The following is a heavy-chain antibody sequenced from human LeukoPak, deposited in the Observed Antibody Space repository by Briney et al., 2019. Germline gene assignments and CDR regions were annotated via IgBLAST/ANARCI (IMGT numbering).Heavy chain of an antibody. CDR1: GFTVSNYT. Sequence: GGSLRLSCAASGFTVSNYTINWVRQPPGKGLEWVSSISRNSGYIYYTDSMKGRLTISRDNANNSLYLQMNNLRAEDTAMYYCARGRRTGDRGYYFDYWGQGTLVTVSS. CDR3: ARGRRTGDRGYYFDY. V-gene: IGHV3-21*01. J-gene: IGHJ4*02. CDR2: ISRNSGYI. D-gene: IGHD7-27*01.